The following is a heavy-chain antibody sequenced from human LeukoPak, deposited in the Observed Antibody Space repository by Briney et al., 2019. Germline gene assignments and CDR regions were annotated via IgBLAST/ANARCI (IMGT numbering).Heavy chain of an antibody. V-gene: IGHV6-1*01. Sequence: SQTLSLTCAISGDTVSSNTAAWNWIRQSPSRGLEWLGRTYYRSKWNTDYAASVQNRITINPDTSTNQFSLQLKSATPENTAVYYCSRQRSTSTYYFGLDVWGQGTTVTVSS. CDR1: GDTVSSNTAA. D-gene: IGHD6-6*01. J-gene: IGHJ6*02. CDR3: SRQRSTSTYYFGLDV. CDR2: TYYRSKWNT.